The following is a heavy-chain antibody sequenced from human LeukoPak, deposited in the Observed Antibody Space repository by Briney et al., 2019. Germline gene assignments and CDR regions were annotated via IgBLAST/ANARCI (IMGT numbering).Heavy chain of an antibody. D-gene: IGHD2-15*01. J-gene: IGHJ4*02. Sequence: AGGSLRLSCAASGFIFSNAWMNWVRQAPGKGLEWVGRVKSKTEGGTTDYAAPVKGRFTISTDDSKNTMYLQMNSLKTEDTAVYYCTTFSWQLDYWGQGTLVTVSS. CDR1: GFIFSNAW. CDR3: TTFSWQLDY. V-gene: IGHV3-15*01. CDR2: VKSKTEGGTT.